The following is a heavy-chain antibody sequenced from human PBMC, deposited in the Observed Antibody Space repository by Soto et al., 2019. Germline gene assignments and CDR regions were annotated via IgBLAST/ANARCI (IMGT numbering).Heavy chain of an antibody. CDR3: ARDPGAYCGGDCYLMGDYYYGMDV. V-gene: IGHV3-30-3*01. CDR2: ISYDGSNK. D-gene: IGHD2-21*02. Sequence: GGSLRLSCAASGFTFSSYAMHWVRQAPGKGLEWVAVISYDGSNKYYADSVKGRFTISRDNSKNTLYLQMNSLRAEDTAVYYCARDPGAYCGGDCYLMGDYYYGMDVWGRGTTVTVSS. J-gene: IGHJ6*02. CDR1: GFTFSSYA.